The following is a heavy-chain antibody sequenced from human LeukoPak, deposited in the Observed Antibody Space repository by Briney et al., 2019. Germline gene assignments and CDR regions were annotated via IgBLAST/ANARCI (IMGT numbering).Heavy chain of an antibody. D-gene: IGHD4-17*01. V-gene: IGHV1-24*01. CDR2: FDPEDGET. CDR3: ATALSGDYWFDP. Sequence: SVKVSCKVSGYTLTELSMHWVRQAPGKGLEWMGGFDPEDGETIYAQKFQGRVTMTEDTSTDTAYMELSSLRSEDTAVYYCATALSGDYWFDPWGQGTLVTVSS. CDR1: GYTLTELS. J-gene: IGHJ5*02.